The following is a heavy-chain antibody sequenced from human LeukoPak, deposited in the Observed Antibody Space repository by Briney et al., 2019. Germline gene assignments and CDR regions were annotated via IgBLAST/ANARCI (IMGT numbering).Heavy chain of an antibody. V-gene: IGHV3-21*06. Sequence: GGSLRLSCAASGFTFSNYNMNWVRQAPGKGLEWVSYISSRGSYAYYADSVKGRFTISRDNAKNSLYLQMNSLRAEDTAVYYCARIDAFDIWGQGTMVTVSS. CDR2: ISSRGSYA. CDR3: ARIDAFDI. CDR1: GFTFSNYN. J-gene: IGHJ3*02.